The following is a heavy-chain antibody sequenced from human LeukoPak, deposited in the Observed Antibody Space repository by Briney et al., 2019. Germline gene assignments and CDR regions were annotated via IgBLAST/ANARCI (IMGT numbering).Heavy chain of an antibody. D-gene: IGHD1-26*01. CDR3: ARLDYSGSFYFDY. Sequence: PGGSLRLSCAASGFTVSSNYMSWVRQAPGKGLEWVSVNYSGGSTYYADSVKGRFTISRDNSKNTLYLQMNSLRAEDTAVYYCARLDYSGSFYFDYWGQGTQVTVSS. CDR2: NYSGGST. V-gene: IGHV3-53*01. CDR1: GFTVSSNY. J-gene: IGHJ4*02.